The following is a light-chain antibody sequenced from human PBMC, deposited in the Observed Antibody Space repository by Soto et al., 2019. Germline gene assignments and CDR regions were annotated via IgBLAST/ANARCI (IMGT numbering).Light chain of an antibody. CDR1: QSISSS. CDR2: KAS. J-gene: IGKJ5*01. V-gene: IGKV1-5*03. Sequence: IQMTQSPSTLAASSGDRVTITCRAGQSISSSLAWYQQKPGKAPNLLIYKASSLESGVPSRFRGSGSGTEFTLTISSLQPDDFETYYCQQYNSYPITFGQGTRLEIK. CDR3: QQYNSYPIT.